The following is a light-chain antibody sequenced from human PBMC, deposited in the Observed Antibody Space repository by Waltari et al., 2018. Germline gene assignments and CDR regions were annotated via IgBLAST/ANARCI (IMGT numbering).Light chain of an antibody. J-gene: IGKJ2*01. CDR2: AAS. Sequence: DIQMTQSPSSLSASVGASVTITCRASQSISSYLNWYQQNPGKAPKLLIYAASSLQSGVPSRFSGSGSGTDFTLTISSLQPEDFATYYCQQSYSTPYTFGQGTKLEIK. V-gene: IGKV1-39*01. CDR1: QSISSY. CDR3: QQSYSTPYT.